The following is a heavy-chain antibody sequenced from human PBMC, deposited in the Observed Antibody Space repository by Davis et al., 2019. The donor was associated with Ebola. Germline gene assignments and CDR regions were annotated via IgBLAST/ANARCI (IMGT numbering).Heavy chain of an antibody. CDR2: IYHSGST. D-gene: IGHD6-19*01. J-gene: IGHJ1*01. Sequence: SETLSLTCAVSGGSISSGGYFWSWIRQPPGKGLEWIGYIYHSGSTYYNPSLKSRVTISVDRSKNQFSLKLSSVTAADTAVYYCARRGIAVAGTGYFQHWGQGTLVTVSS. V-gene: IGHV4-30-2*01. CDR3: ARRGIAVAGTGYFQH. CDR1: GGSISSGGYF.